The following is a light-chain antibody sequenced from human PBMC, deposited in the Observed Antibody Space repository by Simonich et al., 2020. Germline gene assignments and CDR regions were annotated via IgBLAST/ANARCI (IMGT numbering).Light chain of an antibody. V-gene: IGLV2-14*01. CDR1: SSDDGGSNY. CDR3: SSYTSSSTWV. Sequence: QSALTQPASVSGSPGQSITISCTGTSSDDGGSNYVSCYQQHPGKAPKLMIYDVSKRPSWVSNRFSGSKSVNTASLTISGLQAEDEADYYCSSYTSSSTWVFGGGTKLTVL. CDR2: DVS. J-gene: IGLJ3*02.